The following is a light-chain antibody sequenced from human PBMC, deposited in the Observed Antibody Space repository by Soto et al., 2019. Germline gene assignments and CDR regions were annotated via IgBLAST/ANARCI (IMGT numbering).Light chain of an antibody. Sequence: DIQMTQSPSTLPAFVGDRVTITCRASQTISHWLAWYQQKPGKVPKLLIYRASSLESGVPSRFSGSGYGTEFNLTISSLQPDDFATYYCQQYSFYWTFSQGTKVEIK. CDR1: QTISHW. V-gene: IGKV1-5*03. J-gene: IGKJ1*01. CDR3: QQYSFYWT. CDR2: RAS.